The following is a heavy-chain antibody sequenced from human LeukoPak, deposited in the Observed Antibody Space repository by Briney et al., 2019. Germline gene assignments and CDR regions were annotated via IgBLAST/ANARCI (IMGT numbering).Heavy chain of an antibody. CDR3: AREHQNCTSTSCSDWFDP. Sequence: SETLSLTCSVSGGSITSGDSYWSWIRQPPGKGLERIGYIYFAGSTSYNPSLKSRVTISVDRTKNQLSLKPSSVTAADTAVYYCAREHQNCTSTSCSDWFDPWGLGTLVTVSS. J-gene: IGHJ5*02. V-gene: IGHV4-30-4*01. D-gene: IGHD2-2*01. CDR1: GGSITSGDSY. CDR2: IYFAGST.